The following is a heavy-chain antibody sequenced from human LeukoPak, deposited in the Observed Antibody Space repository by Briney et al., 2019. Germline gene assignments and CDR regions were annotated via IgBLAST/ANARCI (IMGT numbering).Heavy chain of an antibody. D-gene: IGHD4-23*01. CDR2: INHSGST. CDR3: ARDSGGNNFDY. V-gene: IGHV4-34*01. Sequence: SETLSLTCAVYGGSFSGYYWSWIRQPPGKGLEWIGEINHSGSTNYNPSLKSRATISVDTSKNQFSLELSSVTAADTAVYYCARDSGGNNFDYWGQGTLVTVSS. J-gene: IGHJ4*02. CDR1: GGSFSGYY.